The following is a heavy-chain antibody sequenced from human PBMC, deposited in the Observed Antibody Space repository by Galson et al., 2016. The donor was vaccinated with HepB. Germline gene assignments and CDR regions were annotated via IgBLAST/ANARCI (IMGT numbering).Heavy chain of an antibody. V-gene: IGHV3-73*01. CDR3: IVSLKKYCSGNKCHGDYLYHGMDV. CDR2: IRSIANNYAT. Sequence: SLRLSCATSGFTFSGCAMHWVRQASGKGLEWIGRIRSIANNYATSYAVSGNGRFTISRDDSKSTAYLQMSSLKTDDTAVYYCIVSLKKYCSGNKCHGDYLYHGMDVWGPGTTVIVS. D-gene: IGHD2-15*01. J-gene: IGHJ6*02. CDR1: GFTFSGCA.